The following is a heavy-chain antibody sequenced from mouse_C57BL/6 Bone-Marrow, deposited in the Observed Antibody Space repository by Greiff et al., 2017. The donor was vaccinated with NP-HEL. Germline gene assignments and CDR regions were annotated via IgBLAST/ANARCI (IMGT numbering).Heavy chain of an antibody. Sequence: VKLMESGPELVKPGASVKISCKASGYAFSSSWMNWVKQRPGKGLEWIGRIYPGDGDTNYNGKFKGKATLTADKSSSTAYMQLSSLTSEDSAVYFCARRVYGSSYDYFDYWGQGTTLTVSS. CDR2: IYPGDGDT. V-gene: IGHV1-82*01. CDR1: GYAFSSSW. CDR3: ARRVYGSSYDYFDY. J-gene: IGHJ2*01. D-gene: IGHD1-1*01.